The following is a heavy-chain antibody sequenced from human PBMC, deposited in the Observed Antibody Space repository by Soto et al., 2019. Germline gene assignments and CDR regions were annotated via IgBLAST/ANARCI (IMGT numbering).Heavy chain of an antibody. CDR3: ARPRITMVRGVKGYYYYGMDV. CDR2: INAGNGNT. CDR1: GYTFTSYA. Sequence: ASVKVSCKASGYTFTSYAMHWVRQAPGQRLEWMGWINAGNGNTKYSQKFQGRVTITRDTSASTAYMELSSLRSEDTAVYYCARPRITMVRGVKGYYYYGMDVWGQGTTVTVSS. D-gene: IGHD3-10*01. V-gene: IGHV1-3*01. J-gene: IGHJ6*02.